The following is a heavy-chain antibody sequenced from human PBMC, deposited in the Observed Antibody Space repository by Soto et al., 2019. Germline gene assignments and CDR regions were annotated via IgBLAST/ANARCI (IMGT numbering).Heavy chain of an antibody. V-gene: IGHV1-69*02. Sequence: QVQLVQSGAEVKKPGSSVKVSCKASGGTFSSYTISWVRQAPGQGLEWMGRIIPILGIANYAQKFQGRLTITADKSASTAYMELSSLRSEDTAVYYCAMAQSAETDIVVVPAAIFDYWGQGTLVTVSS. CDR1: GGTFSSYT. CDR2: IIPILGIA. CDR3: AMAQSAETDIVVVPAAIFDY. J-gene: IGHJ4*02. D-gene: IGHD2-2*02.